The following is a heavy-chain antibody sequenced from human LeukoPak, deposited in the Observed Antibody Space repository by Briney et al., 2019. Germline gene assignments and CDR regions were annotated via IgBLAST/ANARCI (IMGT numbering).Heavy chain of an antibody. D-gene: IGHD6-13*01. V-gene: IGHV1-2*02. CDR2: INPNSGGT. CDR3: ARDGDSSSFEPPGVDY. Sequence: ASVKVSCKASGYTFTGYYMHWVRQAPGQGLEWMGWINPNSGGTNYAQKFQGRVTMTRDTSISTAYMELSRLRSDDTAVYYCARDGDSSSFEPPGVDYWGQGTLVTVSS. CDR1: GYTFTGYY. J-gene: IGHJ4*02.